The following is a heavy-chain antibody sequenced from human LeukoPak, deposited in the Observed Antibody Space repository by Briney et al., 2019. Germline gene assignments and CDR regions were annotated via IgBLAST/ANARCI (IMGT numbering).Heavy chain of an antibody. V-gene: IGHV4-38-2*02. Sequence: RASETLSLTCTVSGYSISSGYYWNWIRQSPGKGLEWIGSIYHTETTYYNPSLKSRVTISVDAPKNQFSLKVTSVTAADTAVYYCARGLLATIKGYFDYWGQGSLVTVSS. CDR2: IYHTETT. D-gene: IGHD5-24*01. CDR1: GYSISSGYY. J-gene: IGHJ4*02. CDR3: ARGLLATIKGYFDY.